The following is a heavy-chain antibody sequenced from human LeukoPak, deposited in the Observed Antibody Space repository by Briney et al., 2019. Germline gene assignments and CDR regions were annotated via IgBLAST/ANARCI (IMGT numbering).Heavy chain of an antibody. CDR1: GYTFTGYY. V-gene: IGHV1-46*01. CDR2: INPSGGST. J-gene: IGHJ4*02. CDR3: ARVTGGYSYGPTPPYYFDY. D-gene: IGHD5-18*01. Sequence: ASVKVSCKASGYTFTGYYMHWVRQAPGQGLEWMGIINPSGGSTSYAQKFQGRVTMTRDTSTSTVYMELSSLRSEDTAVYYCARVTGGYSYGPTPPYYFDYWGQGTLVTVSS.